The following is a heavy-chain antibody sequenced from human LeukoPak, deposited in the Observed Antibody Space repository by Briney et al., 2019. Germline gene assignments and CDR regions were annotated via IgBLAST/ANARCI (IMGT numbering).Heavy chain of an antibody. CDR2: IWYDGSNK. D-gene: IGHD6-19*01. CDR1: GFTFSSYA. CDR3: ARDRYSSGWFDY. J-gene: IGHJ5*01. Sequence: PGRSLRLSCAASGFTFSSYAMHWVRQAPGKGLEWVAVIWYDGSNKYYADSVKGRFTISRDNSKNTLYLQMNSLRAEDTAVYYCARDRYSSGWFDYWGRGTLVTVSS. V-gene: IGHV3-33*08.